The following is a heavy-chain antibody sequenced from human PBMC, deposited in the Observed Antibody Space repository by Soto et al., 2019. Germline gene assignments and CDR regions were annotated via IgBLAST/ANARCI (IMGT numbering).Heavy chain of an antibody. V-gene: IGHV3-23*01. J-gene: IGHJ4*02. D-gene: IGHD6-13*01. CDR3: AIRMYSTRWYYLDY. CDR1: GFTFSSYG. Sequence: GGSLRLSCTASGFTFSSYGMSWVRQAPGKGLEWVSVINGRGDTTYYADSAKGRFTISRDNSKNTLFLQMDSLRVDDTAIYFCAIRMYSTRWYYLDYWGQGTLVTVSS. CDR2: INGRGDTT.